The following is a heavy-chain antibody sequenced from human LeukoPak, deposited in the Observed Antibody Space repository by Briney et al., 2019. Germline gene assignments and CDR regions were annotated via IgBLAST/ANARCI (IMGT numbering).Heavy chain of an antibody. CDR2: INHNGNVN. CDR3: ARASSSGFDY. J-gene: IGHJ4*02. CDR1: GFTFSSYW. V-gene: IGHV3-7*01. D-gene: IGHD6-19*01. Sequence: PGGSLRLSCAASGFTFSSYWMNWARQAPGKGLEWVASINHNGNVNYYVDSVKGRFTISRDNAKNSLYLQMNSLRAEDTAVYYCARASSSGFDYWGQGTLVTVSS.